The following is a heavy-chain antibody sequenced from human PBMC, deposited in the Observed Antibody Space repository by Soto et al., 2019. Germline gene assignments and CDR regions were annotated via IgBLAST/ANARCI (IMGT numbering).Heavy chain of an antibody. CDR3: ASRRITIFGVVLDY. CDR1: GGSISSSSYY. CDR2: IYYSGST. D-gene: IGHD3-3*01. V-gene: IGHV4-39*01. J-gene: IGHJ4*02. Sequence: SETLCLTCTVSGGSISSSSYYWGWIRQPPGKGLEWIGSIYYSGSTYYNPSLKSRVTISVDTPKNQFSLKLSSVTAADTAVYYCASRRITIFGVVLDYWGQGTLVTVSS.